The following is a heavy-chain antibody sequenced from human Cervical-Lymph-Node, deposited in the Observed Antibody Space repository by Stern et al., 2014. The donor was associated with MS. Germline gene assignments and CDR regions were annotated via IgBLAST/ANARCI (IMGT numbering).Heavy chain of an antibody. J-gene: IGHJ4*02. V-gene: IGHV3-53*01. CDR3: ARDTSSPERSDW. D-gene: IGHD1-1*01. CDR2: ITNVGSA. CDR1: GFTVSRDY. Sequence: QLVQSGGGVIQPGGSLRLSCTASGFTVSRDYMTWVRQAPGQGLEWVSLITNVGSAFYTASVKGRFTISRDDSKNTVYLHMTSLRAEDTAMYYCARDTSSPERSDWWGQGTLVTVSS.